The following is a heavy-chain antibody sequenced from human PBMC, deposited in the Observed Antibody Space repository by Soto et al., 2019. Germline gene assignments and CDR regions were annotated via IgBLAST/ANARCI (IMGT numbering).Heavy chain of an antibody. CDR2: IIPVFGTA. D-gene: IGHD2-8*01. CDR1: GGSFSSYA. J-gene: IGHJ6*02. V-gene: IGHV1-69*01. Sequence: QVLLVQSGAEVKKSGSSVKVSCKASGGSFSSYAISWVRQAPGQGLEWMGGIIPVFGTANYAQKFQGRVTITADESTSTVYMELTRLRSDDTAVYFCARGHSTDCSNGVCSFFYNHEMDVWGQGTTVTVSS. CDR3: ARGHSTDCSNGVCSFFYNHEMDV.